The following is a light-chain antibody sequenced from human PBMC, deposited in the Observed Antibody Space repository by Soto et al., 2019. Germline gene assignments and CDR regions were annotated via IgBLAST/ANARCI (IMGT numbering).Light chain of an antibody. Sequence: EIVLTQSPGTLSLSPGERATLSCRARQSVSSSFLAWYQHKPGQAPRLLIYGASSRATGIPDRFSGSGSGTDFTLTISRLEPEDFAVYYFQQYGSPWTFGQGTKVEIK. CDR3: QQYGSPWT. CDR2: GAS. CDR1: QSVSSSF. V-gene: IGKV3-20*01. J-gene: IGKJ1*01.